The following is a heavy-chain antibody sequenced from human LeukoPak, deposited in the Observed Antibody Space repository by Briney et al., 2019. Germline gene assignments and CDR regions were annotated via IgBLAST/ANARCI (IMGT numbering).Heavy chain of an antibody. Sequence: GGSLRLSCAASGFTFSDYYMSWIRQAPGKGLEWVSYISSSGSTIYYADSAKGRFTISRDNAKNSLYLQMNSLRAEDTAVYYCARGIVATIFYWFDPWGQGTLVTVSS. J-gene: IGHJ5*02. D-gene: IGHD5-12*01. V-gene: IGHV3-11*01. CDR1: GFTFSDYY. CDR2: ISSSGSTI. CDR3: ARGIVATIFYWFDP.